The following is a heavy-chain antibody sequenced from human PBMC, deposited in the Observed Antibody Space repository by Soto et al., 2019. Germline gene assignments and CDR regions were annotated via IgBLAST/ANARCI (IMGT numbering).Heavy chain of an antibody. D-gene: IGHD3-22*01. CDR1: GFTFSSYA. CDR2: ISGSGGST. J-gene: IGHJ3*02. CDR3: AKDRHTMIVTRDAFDI. Sequence: GGSLRLSCAASGFTFSSYAMSWVRQAPGKGLEWVSAISGSGGSTYYADSVKGQFTISRDNSKNTLYLQMNSLRAEDTAVYYCAKDRHTMIVTRDAFDIWGQGTMVTVSS. V-gene: IGHV3-23*01.